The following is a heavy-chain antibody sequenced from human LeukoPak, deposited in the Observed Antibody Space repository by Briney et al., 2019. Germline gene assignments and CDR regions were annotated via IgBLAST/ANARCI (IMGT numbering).Heavy chain of an antibody. CDR2: ISSSSRAT. J-gene: IGHJ5*02. CDR3: AAYGNYAYSFDP. D-gene: IGHD4-17*01. Sequence: PGGSLRLSCTASGFTFSNYNMNWVRQAPGKGLEWVSYISSSSRATYYADSVKGRFTISRDNAKNSLYLQMNSLTDEDTAVYYCAAYGNYAYSFDPWGQGTLVTVSS. CDR1: GFTFSNYN. V-gene: IGHV3-48*02.